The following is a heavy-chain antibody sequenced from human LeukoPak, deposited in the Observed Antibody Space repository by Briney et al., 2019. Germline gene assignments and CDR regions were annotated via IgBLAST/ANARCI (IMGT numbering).Heavy chain of an antibody. CDR1: GYTFTSYG. J-gene: IGHJ4*02. CDR2: ISAYNGNT. V-gene: IGHV1-18*01. D-gene: IGHD6-13*01. CDR3: ARGRGIAAAGTFIDY. Sequence: ASVKVSCKASGYTFTSYGISWVRQAPGQGLEWMGLISAYNGNTNYAQKLQGRVTMTTDTSTSTAYMELRSLRSDDTAVYYCARGRGIAAAGTFIDYWGQGTLVTVSS.